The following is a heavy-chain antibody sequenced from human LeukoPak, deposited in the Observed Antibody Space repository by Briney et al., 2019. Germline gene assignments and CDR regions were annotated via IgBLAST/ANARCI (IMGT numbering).Heavy chain of an antibody. CDR1: GFTFSTYS. J-gene: IGHJ4*02. CDR2: ISSSSSTT. CDR3: ARGYSSGWYSHLDY. D-gene: IGHD6-19*01. Sequence: GGSLRLSCAASGFTFSTYSMNWVRQAPGKGLEWVSYISSSSSTTYYADSVKGRFTISRDNAKKSLYLQMNSLRDEDTAVYYCARGYSSGWYSHLDYWGQGTLVTVSS. V-gene: IGHV3-48*02.